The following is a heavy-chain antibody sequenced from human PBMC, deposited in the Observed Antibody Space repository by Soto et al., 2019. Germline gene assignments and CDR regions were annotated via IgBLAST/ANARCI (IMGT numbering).Heavy chain of an antibody. D-gene: IGHD1-26*01. CDR1: GGSFSGYY. V-gene: IGHV4-34*01. CDR2: INHSGST. J-gene: IGHJ4*02. Sequence: SETLSLTCAVYGGSFSGYYWSWIRQPPGKGLEWIGEINHSGSTNYNPSLKSRVTISVDTSKNQFSLKLSSVTAADTAVYYCASSYSGSYGFRWGQGTLVTVSS. CDR3: ASSYSGSYGFR.